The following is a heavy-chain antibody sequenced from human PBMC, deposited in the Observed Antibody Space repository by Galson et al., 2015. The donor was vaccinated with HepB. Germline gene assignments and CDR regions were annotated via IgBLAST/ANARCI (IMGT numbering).Heavy chain of an antibody. Sequence: SLRLSCAASGFTFSNYAMHWVRQAPGKGLEWVALISYEGNDKYYADSVKGRFTISRDNSKNTLYLQMNSLRADDTAVYYCARGRNCYDTSGHFDYWGQGTLVTVSS. D-gene: IGHD3-22*01. CDR2: ISYEGNDK. CDR1: GFTFSNYA. V-gene: IGHV3-30-3*01. J-gene: IGHJ4*02. CDR3: ARGRNCYDTSGHFDY.